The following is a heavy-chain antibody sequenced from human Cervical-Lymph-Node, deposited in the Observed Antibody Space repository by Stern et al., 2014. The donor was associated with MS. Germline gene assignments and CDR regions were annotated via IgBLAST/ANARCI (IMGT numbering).Heavy chain of an antibody. CDR2: VNYSGST. CDR3: ASIQLWSKSFDY. CDR1: NVSIGLFY. J-gene: IGHJ4*02. D-gene: IGHD1-1*01. V-gene: IGHV4-59*01. Sequence: QVQLQESGPGLVKPSETLSLTCTVSNVSIGLFYWSWIRQSPGRGLAWIGYVNYSGSTDYNPSLKSRVTMAVDTSKSQFSLKLSSLTAADTAVYYCASIQLWSKSFDYWGRGTLVTVSS.